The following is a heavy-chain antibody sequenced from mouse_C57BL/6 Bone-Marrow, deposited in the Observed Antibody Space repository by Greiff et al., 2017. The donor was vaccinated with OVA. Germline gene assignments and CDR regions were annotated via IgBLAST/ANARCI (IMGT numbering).Heavy chain of an antibody. CDR1: GYTFTDYE. J-gene: IGHJ2*01. V-gene: IGHV1-15*01. CDR3: TRGNYYGSSYYFDY. D-gene: IGHD1-1*01. Sequence: QVQLKESGAELVRPGASVTLSCKASGYTFTDYEMHWVKQTPVHGLEWIGAIDPETGGTAYNQKFKGKAILTADKSSSTAYMELRSLTSEDSAFYYCTRGNYYGSSYYFDYWGQGTTLTVSS. CDR2: IDPETGGT.